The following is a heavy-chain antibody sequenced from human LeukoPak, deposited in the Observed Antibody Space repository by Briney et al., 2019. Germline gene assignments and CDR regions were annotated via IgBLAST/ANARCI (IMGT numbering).Heavy chain of an antibody. D-gene: IGHD2/OR15-2a*01. Sequence: GGSLRLSCAASGFTFSSYSMNWVRQAPGKGLEWVSSISSSSSYIYYADSVKGRFTISRDNAKNSLYLQMNSLRAEDTAVYYCARDSLWVIFYPRHYYYMDVWGKGTTVTVSS. CDR1: GFTFSSYS. CDR2: ISSSSSYI. V-gene: IGHV3-21*01. J-gene: IGHJ6*03. CDR3: ARDSLWVIFYPRHYYYMDV.